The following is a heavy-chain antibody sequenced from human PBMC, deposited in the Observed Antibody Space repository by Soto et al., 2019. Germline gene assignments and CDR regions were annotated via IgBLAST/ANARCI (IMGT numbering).Heavy chain of an antibody. J-gene: IGHJ4*02. CDR3: ARSIVVVTALDY. CDR2: INAGNGNT. CDR1: GYTFTSYA. D-gene: IGHD2-21*02. V-gene: IGHV1-3*05. Sequence: QVQLVQSGAEEKKPGASVKVSCKASGYTFTSYAMHWVLQAPGQRLEWMGWINAGNGNTKYSQKFQGRVTITRDTSASTAYMELSSLSSEDTAVYYCARSIVVVTALDYWGQGTQVTVSS.